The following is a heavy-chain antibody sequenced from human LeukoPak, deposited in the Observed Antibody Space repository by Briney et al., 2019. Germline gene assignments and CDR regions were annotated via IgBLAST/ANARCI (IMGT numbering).Heavy chain of an antibody. V-gene: IGHV3-30-3*01. CDR3: ARGHDAFDI. J-gene: IGHJ3*02. Sequence: PGGSLRLSCAASGFTFSSYSMHWVRQAPGKGLEWVEVISYDGSNKYYADSVKGRFTISRDNSKNTLYLQMNSLRAEDTAVYYCARGHDAFDIWGQGTMVTVSS. CDR2: ISYDGSNK. CDR1: GFTFSSYS.